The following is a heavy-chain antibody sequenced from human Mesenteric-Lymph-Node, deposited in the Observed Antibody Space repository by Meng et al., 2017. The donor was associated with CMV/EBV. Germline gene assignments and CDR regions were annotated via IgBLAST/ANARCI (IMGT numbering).Heavy chain of an antibody. V-gene: IGHV4-61*01. Sequence: SETLSLTCTVSGGSVSSGSYYWNWIRQPPGKGLEWIGYFYFDYSGSTNYNPSLKSRVTISVDTSKNRFSLRLTSVTAADTAVYYCARDEIGYCSSTSCLRKFDPWGQGTLVTVSS. D-gene: IGHD2-2*01. CDR1: GGSVSSGSYY. CDR2: FYFDYSGST. J-gene: IGHJ5*02. CDR3: ARDEIGYCSSTSCLRKFDP.